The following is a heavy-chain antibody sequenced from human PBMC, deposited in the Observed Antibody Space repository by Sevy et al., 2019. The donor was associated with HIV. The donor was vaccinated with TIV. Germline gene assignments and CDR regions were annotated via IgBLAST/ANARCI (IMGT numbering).Heavy chain of an antibody. Sequence: GGPLRLSCAASGFTFDDYTMNWVRQAPGKGLEWVSLITWDGGSTYYVDSVKGRFTISRDNSKNSLYLQMNSLRTEDTALYYCAKDISGEGYLGSGYFDYWGQGTLVTVSS. CDR3: AKDISGEGYLGSGYFDY. J-gene: IGHJ4*02. D-gene: IGHD2-15*01. CDR1: GFTFDDYT. V-gene: IGHV3-43*01. CDR2: ITWDGGST.